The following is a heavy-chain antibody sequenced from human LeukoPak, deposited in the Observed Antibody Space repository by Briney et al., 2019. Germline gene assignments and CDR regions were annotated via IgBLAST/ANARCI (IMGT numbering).Heavy chain of an antibody. CDR2: INPNSGGT. CDR1: GYTFTDYY. D-gene: IGHD3-22*01. J-gene: IGHJ4*02. Sequence: ASVKVSCKASGYTFTDYYMHWARQAPGQGLEWMGWINPNSGGTNYAQKFQGRVTMTRDTSISTAYMELSRLRSDDTAVYYCARDLGYYYDSSGYSPIDYWGQGTLVTVSS. V-gene: IGHV1-2*02. CDR3: ARDLGYYYDSSGYSPIDY.